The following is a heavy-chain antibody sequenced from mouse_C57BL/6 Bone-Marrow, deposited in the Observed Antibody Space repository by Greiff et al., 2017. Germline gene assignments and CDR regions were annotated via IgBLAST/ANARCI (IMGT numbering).Heavy chain of an antibody. CDR2: IWGGGST. V-gene: IGHV2-9*01. CDR3: AKSMVTTKGYYAMDY. J-gene: IGHJ4*01. CDR1: GFSLTSYG. Sequence: VQGVESGPGLVAPSQSLSITCTVSGFSLTSYGVDWVRQPPGKGLEWLGVIWGGGSTNYNSALMSRLSISKDNSKSQVFLKMNSLQTDDTAMYYCAKSMVTTKGYYAMDYWGQGTSVTVSS. D-gene: IGHD2-2*01.